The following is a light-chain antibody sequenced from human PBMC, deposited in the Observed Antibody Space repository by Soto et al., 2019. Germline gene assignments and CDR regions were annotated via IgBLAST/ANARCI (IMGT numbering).Light chain of an antibody. V-gene: IGLV2-8*01. Sequence: QSALTQPPSASGSPGQSVTNSCTGTSSDVGGYNYVSWYQQHPGKAPKLIIYEVSKWPSGVPDRFSGSKSGNTASLTVSGLQAEDEADYYCSSYAGSNIHYVFGTGTKLTVL. CDR2: EVS. J-gene: IGLJ1*01. CDR1: SSDVGGYNY. CDR3: SSYAGSNIHYV.